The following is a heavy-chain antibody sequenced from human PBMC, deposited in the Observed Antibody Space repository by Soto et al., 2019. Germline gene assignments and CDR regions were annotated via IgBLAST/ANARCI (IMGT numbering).Heavy chain of an antibody. D-gene: IGHD5-12*01. CDR3: ARFRSGYDIHDFRSVTDV. V-gene: IGHV3-11*01. Sequence: GKGLEWVSYISSSGSTIYYADSVKGRFTISRDNAKNSLYLQMNSLRAEDTAVYYCARFRSGYDIHDFRSVTDVLVHGTTDT. CDR2: ISSSGSTI. J-gene: IGHJ6*02.